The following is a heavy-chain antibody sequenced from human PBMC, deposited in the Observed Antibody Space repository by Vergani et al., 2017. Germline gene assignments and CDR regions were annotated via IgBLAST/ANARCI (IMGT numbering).Heavy chain of an antibody. CDR1: GGSISSSSYY. J-gene: IGHJ4*02. Sequence: QLQLQESGPGLVKPSETLSLTCTVSGGSISSSSYYWGWIRQPPGKGLEWIGSIYYSGSTYYNPSLKSRFTISVDTSKNQFALKLSSVTAADTAVYYCASVWESCYAGDYWGQGTLVTVSS. V-gene: IGHV4-39*01. D-gene: IGHD2-15*01. CDR2: IYYSGST. CDR3: ASVWESCYAGDY.